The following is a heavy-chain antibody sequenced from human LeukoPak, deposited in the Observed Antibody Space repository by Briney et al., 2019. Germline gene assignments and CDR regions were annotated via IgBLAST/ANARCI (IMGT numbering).Heavy chain of an antibody. CDR2: ISRRSSYI. V-gene: IGHV3-21*01. D-gene: IGHD2-2*01. Sequence: TPGGSLRLSCAASGFTFSNYSMNWVRQAPGKGLEWVSAISRRSSYIYYADSVKGRFTISRDNAKNSLYLQMNSLRAEDTAVYYCARARVVPAAMGYYYYYMDVWGKGTTVTISS. CDR1: GFTFSNYS. J-gene: IGHJ6*03. CDR3: ARARVVPAAMGYYYYYMDV.